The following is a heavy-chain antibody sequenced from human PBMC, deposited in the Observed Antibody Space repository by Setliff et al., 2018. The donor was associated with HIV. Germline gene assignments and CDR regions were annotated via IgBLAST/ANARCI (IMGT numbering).Heavy chain of an antibody. J-gene: IGHJ6*03. CDR2: ISSSSRTI. CDR3: ARDGGMGVYYMDV. Sequence: PGGSLRLSCAASGFTFSDYNMRWVRQAPGKGLEWVSYISSSSRTIYYADSVKGRFTISRDNAKNSLYLQMNSLRAEDTAVYYCARDGGMGVYYMDVWGKGTTVTVSS. V-gene: IGHV3-48*01. CDR1: GFTFSDYN. D-gene: IGHD1-26*01.